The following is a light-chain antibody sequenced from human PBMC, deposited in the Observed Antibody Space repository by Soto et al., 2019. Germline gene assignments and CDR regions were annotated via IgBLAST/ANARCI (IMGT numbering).Light chain of an antibody. CDR1: QSLLHSNGYNY. J-gene: IGKJ1*01. Sequence: DIVMTQSPLSLPVTPGGPASSSCRSSQSLLHSNGYNYLDWYLQKPGQSPQLLIYLGSNRASGVPDRFSGSGSGTDFTLKISRVEAEDVGVYYCMQPLQSWTFGQGTKVDIK. CDR3: MQPLQSWT. CDR2: LGS. V-gene: IGKV2-28*01.